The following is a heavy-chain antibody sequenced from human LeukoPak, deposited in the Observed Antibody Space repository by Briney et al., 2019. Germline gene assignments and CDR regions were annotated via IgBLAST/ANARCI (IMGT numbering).Heavy chain of an antibody. CDR3: ARARSITIFGVVISDSVRFDP. CDR2: INRSGST. D-gene: IGHD3-3*01. J-gene: IGHJ5*02. CDR1: GGSFSGYY. Sequence: PSETLSLTCAVYGGSFSGYYWSWIRQPPGKGLEWIGEINRSGSTNYNPSLKSRVTISVDTSKNQFSLKLSSVTAADTAVYYCARARSITIFGVVISDSVRFDPWGQGTLVTVSS. V-gene: IGHV4-34*01.